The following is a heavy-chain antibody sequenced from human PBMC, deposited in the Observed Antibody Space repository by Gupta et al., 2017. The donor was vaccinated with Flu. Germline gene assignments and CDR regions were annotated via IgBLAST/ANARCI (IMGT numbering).Heavy chain of an antibody. CDR2: IRSKANSYAT. CDR3: TRHGIAAAGMLYYYYGMDV. J-gene: IGHJ6*02. V-gene: IGHV3-73*01. Sequence: EVQLVESGGGLVQPGGSLKLSCAASGFTFSGSAMHWVRQASGKGLEWVGRIRSKANSYATAYAASVKGRFTISRDDSKNTAYLQMNSLKTEDTAVYYCTRHGIAAAGMLYYYYGMDVWGQGTTVTVSS. D-gene: IGHD6-13*01. CDR1: GFTFSGSA.